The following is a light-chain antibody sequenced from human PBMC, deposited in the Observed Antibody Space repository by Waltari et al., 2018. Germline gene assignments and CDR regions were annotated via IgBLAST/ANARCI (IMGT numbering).Light chain of an antibody. V-gene: IGLV3-21*04. CDR3: QVWDANNDPGV. CDR1: NIETKS. J-gene: IGLJ1*01. CDR2: YDS. Sequence: SYVLTQPPSVSVAPGKTARITCGGNNIETKSVHWYQQKPGQAPILVISYDSDRPSGIPERVSGSNSGNTATLTISRVEAADEADYCCQVWDANNDPGVFGTGTEVTVL.